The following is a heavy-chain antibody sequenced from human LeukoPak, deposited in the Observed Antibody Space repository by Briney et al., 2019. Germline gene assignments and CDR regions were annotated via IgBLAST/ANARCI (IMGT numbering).Heavy chain of an antibody. D-gene: IGHD1-26*01. J-gene: IGHJ4*02. V-gene: IGHV3-30*18. Sequence: GRSLRLSCAASGFTFSSYGMHWVRQAPGKGLEWVAVISYDGSNKYYADSVKGRFTISRDNSKNTLYLQMNSLRAEDTAVYYCAKLPRNSGSFFYWGQGTLVTVSS. CDR1: GFTFSSYG. CDR2: ISYDGSNK. CDR3: AKLPRNSGSFFY.